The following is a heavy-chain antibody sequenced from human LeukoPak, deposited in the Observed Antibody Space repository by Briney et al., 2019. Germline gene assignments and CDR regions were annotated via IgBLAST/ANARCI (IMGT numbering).Heavy chain of an antibody. Sequence: RGSLRLSCAASGFTFSSYEMNWVRQAPGKGLEWVSYISSSGSTIYYADSVKGRFTISRDNAKNSLYLQMNSLRAEDTAVYYCARDQGGYYFDYWGQGTLGTVSS. D-gene: IGHD5-12*01. J-gene: IGHJ4*02. V-gene: IGHV3-48*03. CDR1: GFTFSSYE. CDR2: ISSSGSTI. CDR3: ARDQGGYYFDY.